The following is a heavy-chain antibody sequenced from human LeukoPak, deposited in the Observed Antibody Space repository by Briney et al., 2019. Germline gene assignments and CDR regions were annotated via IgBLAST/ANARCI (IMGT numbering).Heavy chain of an antibody. V-gene: IGHV1-2*02. J-gene: IGHJ5*02. CDR2: INPNSGGT. CDR3: ARGGLLRRYSSSSGPGNWFDP. D-gene: IGHD6-6*01. Sequence: ASVKVSCKASGYTFTGYYMHWVRQAPGQGLEWMGWINPNSGGTNYAQKFQGRVTMTRDTSISTAYMELSRLRSDDTAVYYCARGGLLRRYSSSSGPGNWFDPWGQGTLVTVSS. CDR1: GYTFTGYY.